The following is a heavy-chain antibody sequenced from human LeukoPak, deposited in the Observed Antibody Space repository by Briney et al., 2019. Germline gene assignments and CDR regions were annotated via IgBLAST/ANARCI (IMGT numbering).Heavy chain of an antibody. CDR1: GGPISSYY. J-gene: IGHJ5*02. CDR2: IYSSGSS. V-gene: IGHV4-4*07. Sequence: SETLSLTCTVSGGPISSYYWSWIRQPAGKGLEWIGRIYSSGSSNHNPSLKSRVTMSVDTSKNQFSLRLRSVTAADTAVYYCAKDRYENSGYQNWFDPWGQGTLVTVSS. CDR3: AKDRYENSGYQNWFDP. D-gene: IGHD3-22*01.